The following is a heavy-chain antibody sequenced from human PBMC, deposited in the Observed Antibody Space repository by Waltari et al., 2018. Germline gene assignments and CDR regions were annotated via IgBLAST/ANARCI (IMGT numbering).Heavy chain of an antibody. J-gene: IGHJ4*02. Sequence: QLQLQESGQGLVKPSETLSLTCTVSGGSISSSSYYWGWLRQPPGKGLGWIGSIYYSGSTHSNPSVKSRGTISVDTSKNQCSLKLSSVTAADTAVYYCARAVAAAGTGTFDYWGQGTLVTVSS. CDR3: ARAVAAAGTGTFDY. CDR1: GGSISSSSYY. D-gene: IGHD6-13*01. CDR2: IYYSGST. V-gene: IGHV4-39*07.